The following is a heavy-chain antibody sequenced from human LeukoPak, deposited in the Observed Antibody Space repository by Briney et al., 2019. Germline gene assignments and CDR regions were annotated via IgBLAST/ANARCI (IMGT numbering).Heavy chain of an antibody. CDR1: GFTFSSYG. CDR3: AREKLRYFDWLYGPVAFDI. Sequence: GGSLRLSCAASGFTFSSYGMHWIRQAPGKGLEWVSYTSSSGSTIYYADSVKGRFTISRDNAKNSLYLQMNSLRAEDTAVYYCAREKLRYFDWLYGPVAFDIWGQGTMVTVSS. D-gene: IGHD3-9*01. V-gene: IGHV3-48*04. CDR2: TSSSGSTI. J-gene: IGHJ3*02.